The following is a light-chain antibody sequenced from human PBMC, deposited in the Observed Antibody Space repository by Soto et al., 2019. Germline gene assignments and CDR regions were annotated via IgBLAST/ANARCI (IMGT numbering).Light chain of an antibody. CDR1: QTVSST. V-gene: IGKV3D-15*01. Sequence: TVVKQFSGILPWSQGEKATLSCRASQTVSSTFVAWYQQKPGQAPRLLICGVSSRAGILPTWVGGGGLGKEFTRISSCLQSDDFAVYYCQQYNSYPPFGQGTKVDIK. CDR3: QQYNSYPP. CDR2: GVS. J-gene: IGKJ1*01.